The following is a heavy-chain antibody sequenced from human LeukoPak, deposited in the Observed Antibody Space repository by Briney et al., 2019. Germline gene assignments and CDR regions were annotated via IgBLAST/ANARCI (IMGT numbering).Heavy chain of an antibody. J-gene: IGHJ6*02. CDR1: GYTLTELS. CDR2: FDPEDGET. CDR3: ATPYYDFWSGYYTQYYYYGMVV. Sequence: ASVKVSCKVSGYTLTELSMHWVRQAPGKGLEWMGGFDPEDGETIYAQKFQGRVTMTEDTSTDTAYMELSSLRSEDTAVYYCATPYYDFWSGYYTQYYYYGMVVWGQGTTVTVSS. D-gene: IGHD3-3*01. V-gene: IGHV1-24*01.